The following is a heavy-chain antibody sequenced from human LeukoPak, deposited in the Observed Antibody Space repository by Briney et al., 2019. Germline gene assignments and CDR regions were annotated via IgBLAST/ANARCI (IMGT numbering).Heavy chain of an antibody. CDR1: GFTFGDYA. V-gene: IGHV3-49*03. CDR2: IRSKAYGGTT. D-gene: IGHD2-2*02. Sequence: GGSLRLSCTASGFTFGDYAMSWFRQAPGKGLEWVGFIRSKAYGGTTEYAASVKGRFTISRDDSKSIAYLQMNSLKTEDTAVYYCTREKSPAITYYFDYWGQGTLVTVSS. CDR3: TREKSPAITYYFDY. J-gene: IGHJ4*02.